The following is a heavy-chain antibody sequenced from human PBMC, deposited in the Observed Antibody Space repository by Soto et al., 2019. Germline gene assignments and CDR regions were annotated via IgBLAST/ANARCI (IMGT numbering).Heavy chain of an antibody. CDR1: GFTFSSYV. J-gene: IGHJ3*02. CDR2: ISGSGGST. D-gene: IGHD3-10*01. Sequence: TGGSLRLSCAASGFTFSSYVMSWVRQAPGKGLEWVSAISGSGGSTYYADSVKGRFTISRDNSKNTLYLQMNSLRAEDTAVYYCAKRLLWLGELNTASADAFDIWGQGTMVTVSS. V-gene: IGHV3-23*01. CDR3: AKRLLWLGELNTASADAFDI.